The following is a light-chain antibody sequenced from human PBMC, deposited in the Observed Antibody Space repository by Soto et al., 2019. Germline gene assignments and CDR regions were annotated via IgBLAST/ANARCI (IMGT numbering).Light chain of an antibody. CDR2: GAS. J-gene: IGKJ4*01. V-gene: IGKV3-15*01. Sequence: EIVMTQSPATLSVSPGARAPLSCRASQSVSRNLAWYQQKPGQAPRLLIYGASTRATGIPARFSGSGSGTEFTLTISSLQSEDFAVYYCQQYNNWPSVTFGGGTKVDIK. CDR1: QSVSRN. CDR3: QQYNNWPSVT.